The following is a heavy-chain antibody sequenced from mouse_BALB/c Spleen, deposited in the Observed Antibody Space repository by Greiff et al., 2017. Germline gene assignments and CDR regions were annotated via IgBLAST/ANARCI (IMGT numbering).Heavy chain of an antibody. J-gene: IGHJ2*01. D-gene: IGHD2-14*01. V-gene: IGHV1-80*01. CDR3: AREGGYYRYRVFDY. CDR2: IYPGDGDT. CDR1: GYAFSSYW. Sequence: VQLQQSGAELVRPGSSVKISCKASGYAFSSYWMNWVKQRPGQGLEWIGQIYPGDGDTNYNGKFKGKATLTADKSSSTAYMQLSSLTSEDSAVYFGAREGGYYRYRVFDYWGQGTTLTVSS.